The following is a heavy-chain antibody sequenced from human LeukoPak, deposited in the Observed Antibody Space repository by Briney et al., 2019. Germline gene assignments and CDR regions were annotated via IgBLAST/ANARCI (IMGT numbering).Heavy chain of an antibody. CDR2: ISSSGSTM. Sequence: PGGSLRLSCAASGFTFSSYEMNWVRQAPGKGLEWVSYISSSGSTMYYADSVKGRFTISRDNAKNSLYLQMNSLRAEDTAVYYCARDRFSDWGDYYYYYMDVWGKGTTVTVSS. J-gene: IGHJ6*03. D-gene: IGHD3-16*01. CDR1: GFTFSSYE. V-gene: IGHV3-48*03. CDR3: ARDRFSDWGDYYYYYMDV.